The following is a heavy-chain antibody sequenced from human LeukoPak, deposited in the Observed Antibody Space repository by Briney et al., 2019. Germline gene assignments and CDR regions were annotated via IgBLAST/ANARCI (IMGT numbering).Heavy chain of an antibody. Sequence: SETLSLTCTVSGYSISSGYYWGWIRQPPGKGLEWIGSIYHSGSTYYNPSLKSRVTISVDTSKNQFSLKLSSVTAADTAVYYCARSVGFGELSSDWFDPWGQGTLVTVSS. J-gene: IGHJ5*02. D-gene: IGHD3-10*01. V-gene: IGHV4-38-2*02. CDR2: IYHSGST. CDR3: ARSVGFGELSSDWFDP. CDR1: GYSISSGYY.